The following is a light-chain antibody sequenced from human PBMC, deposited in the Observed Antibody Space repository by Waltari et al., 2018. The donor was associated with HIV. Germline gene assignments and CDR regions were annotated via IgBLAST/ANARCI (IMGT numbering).Light chain of an antibody. Sequence: QSLLTQPPSVSATPGQRITISCTGNKSNIGAGHALHWYRQLPGTAPRLLIFSNSNRPSGVPDRISGSKSTASASLAITGLQAEDEGYYYCQSSDIRLHGLWVFGGGTKVTVL. CDR3: QSSDIRLHGLWV. J-gene: IGLJ3*02. V-gene: IGLV1-40*01. CDR1: KSNIGAGHA. CDR2: SNS.